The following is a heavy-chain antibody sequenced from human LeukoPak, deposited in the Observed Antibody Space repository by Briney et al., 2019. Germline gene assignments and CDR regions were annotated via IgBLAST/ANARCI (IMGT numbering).Heavy chain of an antibody. CDR1: GGSISSGDYY. CDR3: ARLYSGYDYGNPTPDY. J-gene: IGHJ4*02. Sequence: NPSETLSLTCTVSGGSISSGDYYWSWIRQPPGKGLEWIGYIYYSGSTYYNPSLKSRVTISVDTSKNQFSLKLSSVTAADTAVYYCARLYSGYDYGNPTPDYWGQGTLVTVSS. D-gene: IGHD5-12*01. CDR2: IYYSGST. V-gene: IGHV4-30-4*08.